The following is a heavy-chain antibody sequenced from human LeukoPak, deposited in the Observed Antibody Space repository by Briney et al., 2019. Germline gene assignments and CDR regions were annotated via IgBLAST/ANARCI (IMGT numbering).Heavy chain of an antibody. Sequence: SETLSLTCAVSGGSISSGGYSWSWIRQPPGKGLEWIGYIYHSGSTYYNPSLKSPVTISVDRSKNQFSLKLSSVTAADTAVYYCARAYRGDSPDYWGQGTLVTVSS. CDR2: IYHSGST. J-gene: IGHJ4*02. CDR1: GGSISSGGYS. CDR3: ARAYRGDSPDY. V-gene: IGHV4-30-2*01. D-gene: IGHD2-21*02.